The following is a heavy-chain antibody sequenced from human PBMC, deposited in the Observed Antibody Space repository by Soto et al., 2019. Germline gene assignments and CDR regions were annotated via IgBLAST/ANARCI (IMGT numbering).Heavy chain of an antibody. Sequence: PGGSLRLSCAASGFTFSSYSMNWVRQAPGKGLEWVSSISSSSSYIYYADSVKGRFTISRDNAKNSLYLQMNSLRAEDTAVYYCARDRSPSAYGMDVWGQGTTVTVSS. D-gene: IGHD6-6*01. J-gene: IGHJ6*02. CDR3: ARDRSPSAYGMDV. CDR1: GFTFSSYS. V-gene: IGHV3-21*01. CDR2: ISSSSSYI.